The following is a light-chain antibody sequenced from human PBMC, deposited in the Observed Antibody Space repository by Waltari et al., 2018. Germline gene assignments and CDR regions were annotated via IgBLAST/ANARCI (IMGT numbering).Light chain of an antibody. CDR1: GLGAKY. J-gene: IGLJ2*01. CDR2: QDN. Sequence: SFELTQPPAVSVSPGQTATITCSADGLGAKYAFWYQKRPGQSPVLVIYQDNKRPSGVPERFSGSNSGDTATLTIAGTQALDEADYFCQAWDSSTVLFGGGTKLTVL. CDR3: QAWDSSTVL. V-gene: IGLV3-1*01.